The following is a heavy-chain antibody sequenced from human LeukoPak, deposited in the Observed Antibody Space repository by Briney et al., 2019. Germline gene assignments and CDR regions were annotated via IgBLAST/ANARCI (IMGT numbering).Heavy chain of an antibody. D-gene: IGHD2-15*01. J-gene: IGHJ4*02. V-gene: IGHV3-23*01. CDR2: ISASGAST. CDR3: AKDPGRYCSGGRCYADY. Sequence: GGSLRLSCAASRFTFSNYAMTWVRQAPGKGLEWVSSISASGASTYYADSVKGRFTISRDNSRNTLYLQMNSLRAEDSAVYYCAKDPGRYCSGGRCYADYWGQGTLVTVSS. CDR1: RFTFSNYA.